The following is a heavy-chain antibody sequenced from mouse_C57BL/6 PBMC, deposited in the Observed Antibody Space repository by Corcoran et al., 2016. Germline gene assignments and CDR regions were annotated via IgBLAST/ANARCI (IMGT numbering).Heavy chain of an antibody. CDR2: INPNNGGT. CDR3: AKGAYYTWFDY. J-gene: IGHJ2*01. Sequence: EVQLQQSGPELVKPGASVKISCKASGYTFTDYYMNWVKQSHGKSLEWIGDINPNNGGTSYNQKFKGKATLTVDKSSSTAYMELRSLTSEDSAVYYCAKGAYYTWFDYWGQGTTLTVSS. CDR1: GYTFTDYY. V-gene: IGHV1-26*01. D-gene: IGHD2-12*01.